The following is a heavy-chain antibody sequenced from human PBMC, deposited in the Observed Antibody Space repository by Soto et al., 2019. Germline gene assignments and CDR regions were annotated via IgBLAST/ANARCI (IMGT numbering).Heavy chain of an antibody. CDR3: AKDRREFEYYDSSGYYSPLDC. CDR2: ISYDGSNK. CDR1: GFTFSSYG. V-gene: IGHV3-30*18. J-gene: IGHJ4*02. D-gene: IGHD3-22*01. Sequence: GGSLRLSCAASGFTFSSYGMHWVRQAPGKGLEWVAVISYDGSNKYYADSVKGRFTISRDNSKNTLYLQMNSLRAEDTAVYYCAKDRREFEYYDSSGYYSPLDCWGQGTRVTVSS.